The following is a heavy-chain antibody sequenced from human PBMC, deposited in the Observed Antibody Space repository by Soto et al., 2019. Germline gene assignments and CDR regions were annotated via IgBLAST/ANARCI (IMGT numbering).Heavy chain of an antibody. D-gene: IGHD3-3*01. CDR1: GFTFSDYA. Sequence: QVQLVESGGGVVQPGRSLRLSCAASGFTFSDYAMHWVRQAPGKGLEWVAVVAYDGRSKYYADSVKGRFTISRDNSRTTVYLQMNSLRDEDTAMYYCARALTRFLDWIPENYYYGMDVWGQGTTVTVTS. CDR3: ARALTRFLDWIPENYYYGMDV. CDR2: VAYDGRSK. V-gene: IGHV3-30*04. J-gene: IGHJ6*02.